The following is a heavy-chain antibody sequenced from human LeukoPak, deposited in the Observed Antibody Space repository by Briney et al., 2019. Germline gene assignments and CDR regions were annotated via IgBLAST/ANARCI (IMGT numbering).Heavy chain of an antibody. CDR2: INHSGST. D-gene: IGHD6-13*01. J-gene: IGHJ1*01. Sequence: SETLSLTCTVSGGSISSYYWSWIRQPPGKGLEWIGEINHSGSTNYNPSLKSRVTISVDTSKNQFSLKLSSVTAADTAVYYCARGSSSSWLRLAAYFQHWGQGTLVTVSS. CDR1: GGSISSYY. V-gene: IGHV4-34*01. CDR3: ARGSSSSWLRLAAYFQH.